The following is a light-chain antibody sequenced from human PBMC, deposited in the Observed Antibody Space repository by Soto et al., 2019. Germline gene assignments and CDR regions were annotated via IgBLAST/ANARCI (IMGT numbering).Light chain of an antibody. V-gene: IGKV3-15*01. CDR3: QQYNNWPPLT. CDR2: GAS. Sequence: EIVLTPSPATLSVSPGARATLSCSASQSVSSNLAWYQQQPAQAPRLLIYGASTRATGIPARFSGSGAETEFTLTISSMQSEDFAVYYCQQYNNWPPLTFGGGTKVDI. CDR1: QSVSSN. J-gene: IGKJ4*01.